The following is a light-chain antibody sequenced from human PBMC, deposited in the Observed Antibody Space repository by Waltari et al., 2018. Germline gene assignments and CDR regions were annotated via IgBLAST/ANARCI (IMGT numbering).Light chain of an antibody. CDR2: DVR. J-gene: IGLJ3*02. V-gene: IGLV2-14*03. CDR3: SSHTTRSTWV. CDR1: TLDIGYFVY. Sequence: QSALTQPASVSGSPGQSITISCPGPTLDIGYFVYVSWYQQHLGRAPQFIIYDVRARPSGVSDRFSGSKSGNTASLIISGLQADDEADYYCSSHTTRSTWVFGGGTKLTVL.